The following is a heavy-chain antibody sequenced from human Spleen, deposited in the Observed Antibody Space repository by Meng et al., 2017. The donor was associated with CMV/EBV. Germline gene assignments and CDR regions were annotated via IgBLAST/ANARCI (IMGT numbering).Heavy chain of an antibody. CDR3: AKVEYSSSSEGNYYYGMDV. CDR1: GFTFSNYG. CDR2: IRYDGSNK. V-gene: IGHV3-30*02. D-gene: IGHD6-6*01. Sequence: GGSLRLSCAASGFTFSNYGMHWVRQAPGKGLEWVAFIRYDGSNKYYADSVKGRFTISRDNSKNTLYLQMNSLRAEDTAVYYCAKVEYSSSSEGNYYYGMDVWGQGTTVTVSS. J-gene: IGHJ6*02.